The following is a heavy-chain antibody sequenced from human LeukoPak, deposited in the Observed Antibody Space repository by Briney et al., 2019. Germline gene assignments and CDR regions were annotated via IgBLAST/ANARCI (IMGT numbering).Heavy chain of an antibody. CDR2: INPSGGST. CDR3: ARDLRTVEFDY. CDR1: GYTFTGYY. J-gene: IGHJ4*02. Sequence: ASVKVSCKASGYTFTGYYMHWVRQAPGQGLEWMGIINPSGGSTSYAQKFQGRVTMTRDMSTSTVYMELSSLRSEDTAVYYFARDLRTVEFDYWGQGTLVTVSS. D-gene: IGHD1-1*01. V-gene: IGHV1-46*01.